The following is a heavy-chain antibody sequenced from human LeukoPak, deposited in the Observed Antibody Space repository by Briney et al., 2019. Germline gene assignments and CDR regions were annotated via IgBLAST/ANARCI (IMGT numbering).Heavy chain of an antibody. CDR2: ISGSGGSI. CDR1: GFTFSNYA. CDR3: AKTRPLDSSSWSHGDY. J-gene: IGHJ4*02. D-gene: IGHD6-13*01. V-gene: IGHV3-23*01. Sequence: PGGSLRLSCAASGFTFSNYAMSWVRQAPGKGLEWVTAISGSGGSIYYADSVKGRFTISRDNPKNTLYLQMNSLRVEDTAAYYCAKTRPLDSSSWSHGDYWGQGTLVTVSS.